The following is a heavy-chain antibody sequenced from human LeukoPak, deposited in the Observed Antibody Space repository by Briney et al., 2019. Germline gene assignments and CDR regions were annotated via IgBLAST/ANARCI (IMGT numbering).Heavy chain of an antibody. CDR2: INQVGSEK. J-gene: IGHJ4*02. D-gene: IGHD1-14*01. V-gene: IGHV3-7*05. Sequence: RGSRTLSCSASGFTFSSYWMIWVSQAPGKGLEWVANINQVGSEKYYADSVKGRFTISRDNSKNSLYLQMNSLRAEDTAVYFCARDHSEPGVFFDSWGQGNLGTVSS. CDR1: GFTFSSYW. CDR3: ARDHSEPGVFFDS.